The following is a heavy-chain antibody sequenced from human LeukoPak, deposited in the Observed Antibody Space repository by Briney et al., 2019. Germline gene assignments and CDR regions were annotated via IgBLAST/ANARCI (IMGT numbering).Heavy chain of an antibody. CDR3: ARDSPSYRPGYYYMGV. V-gene: IGHV4-59*01. J-gene: IGHJ6*03. D-gene: IGHD2-21*01. CDR2: IYYSGST. CDR1: GGSISSYY. Sequence: PSETLSLTCTVSGGSISSYYWSWVRQPPGKGLEWIGYIYYSGSTSYNPSLKSRVTISVDTSKNQFSLKLSSVTAADTAVYYCARDSPSYRPGYYYMGVWGKGTTVTVSS.